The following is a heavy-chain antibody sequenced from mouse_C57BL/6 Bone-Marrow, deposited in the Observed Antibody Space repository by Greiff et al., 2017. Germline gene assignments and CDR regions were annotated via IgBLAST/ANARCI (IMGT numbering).Heavy chain of an antibody. Sequence: QVQLQQPGAEPVKPGASVKLSCKASGYTFTSYWMHWVKQRPGRGLEWIGRIDPNSGGTKYNEKFKSKATLTVDKPSSTAYMQRGSLTSEDSAVYYCAKLSYAMDDWGQGTSVTVSS. V-gene: IGHV1-72*01. CDR1: GYTFTSYW. CDR2: IDPNSGGT. CDR3: AKLSYAMDD. J-gene: IGHJ4*01.